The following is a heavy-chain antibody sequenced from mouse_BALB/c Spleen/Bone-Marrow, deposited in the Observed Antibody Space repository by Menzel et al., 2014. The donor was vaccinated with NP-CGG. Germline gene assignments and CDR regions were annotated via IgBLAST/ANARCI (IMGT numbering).Heavy chain of an antibody. CDR2: INPSNGRA. Sequence: VQLQQSGAELVKPGASVKLSCKDSGYTFTSYWMHWVKQRPGQGLEWIGEINPSNGRADYNEKFRSKATLTVDRSSSTAYMQLSSLTSEDSAVYYCARAGGYDGFAYWGQGTLVTVSA. CDR3: ARAGGYDGFAY. CDR1: GYTFTSYW. D-gene: IGHD2-2*01. V-gene: IGHV1S81*02. J-gene: IGHJ3*01.